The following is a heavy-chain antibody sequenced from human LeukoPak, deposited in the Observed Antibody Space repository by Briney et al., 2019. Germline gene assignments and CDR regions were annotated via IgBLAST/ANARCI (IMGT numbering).Heavy chain of an antibody. D-gene: IGHD2-15*01. Sequence: GGSLRLSCAASGFTFSSYAMSWVRQAPGKGLEWVSAISGSGGSTYYADSVKGRFTISRDNSKNTLYLQMNSLRAEDTAVYYCARGGDCSGGSCYPTRGAFDIWGQGTMVTVSS. J-gene: IGHJ3*02. V-gene: IGHV3-23*01. CDR3: ARGGDCSGGSCYPTRGAFDI. CDR2: ISGSGGST. CDR1: GFTFSSYA.